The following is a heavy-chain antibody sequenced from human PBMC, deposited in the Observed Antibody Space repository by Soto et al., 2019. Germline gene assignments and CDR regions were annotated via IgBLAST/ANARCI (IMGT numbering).Heavy chain of an antibody. Sequence: SETLSLTCIVSGVSVRSYTWSWVRQPANKGLEWIGRVFSSVSATYNPSLKSRVSISMDTPENQISLKLDSVTAADAGVYFCARDGMTTGDTWGPGTLVTVSS. CDR2: VFSSVSA. CDR1: GVSVRSYT. D-gene: IGHD2-21*02. V-gene: IGHV4-4*07. CDR3: ARDGMTTGDT. J-gene: IGHJ4*02.